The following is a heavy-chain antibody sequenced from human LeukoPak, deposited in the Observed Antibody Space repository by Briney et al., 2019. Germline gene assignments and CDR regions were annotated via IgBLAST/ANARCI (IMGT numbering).Heavy chain of an antibody. CDR1: GFTFSSYW. J-gene: IGHJ4*02. Sequence: PGGSLRLSCAASGFTFSSYWMSWVRQAPGKGLEWVANIKQDGSEKYYVDSVKGRFTISRDNAKNSLYLQMNSLRAEDTAVYDCARDSSGWYEGGPFDYWGQGTLVTVSS. CDR2: IKQDGSEK. CDR3: ARDSSGWYEGGPFDY. V-gene: IGHV3-7*01. D-gene: IGHD6-19*01.